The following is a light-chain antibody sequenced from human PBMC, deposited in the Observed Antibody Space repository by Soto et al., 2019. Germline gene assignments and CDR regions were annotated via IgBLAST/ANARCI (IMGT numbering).Light chain of an antibody. J-gene: IGKJ1*01. Sequence: EIVLTQYPGTLSWSPGERATLSCGASQTVGSSFLAWFQHKPCHAPRLLIYGASTRATGIPDRLSGSGSGTDFTLTISRLQPEDFAVYYCHQYGSSQTFGQGTKVDIK. CDR1: QTVGSSF. V-gene: IGKV3-20*01. CDR2: GAS. CDR3: HQYGSSQT.